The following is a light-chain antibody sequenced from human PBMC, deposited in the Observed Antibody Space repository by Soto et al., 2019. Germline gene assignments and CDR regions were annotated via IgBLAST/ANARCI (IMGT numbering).Light chain of an antibody. V-gene: IGKV1-39*01. CDR1: QSISSH. Sequence: DIQMTHSPSSLSASVGDRVTITCRASQSISSHSNWYQQKAGKAPKLLISGASSLESGVPSRFSGSGSGTDFTLTISSLQPEDFATYYCQQSYTTPRTFGQGTKVEIK. CDR3: QQSYTTPRT. J-gene: IGKJ1*01. CDR2: GAS.